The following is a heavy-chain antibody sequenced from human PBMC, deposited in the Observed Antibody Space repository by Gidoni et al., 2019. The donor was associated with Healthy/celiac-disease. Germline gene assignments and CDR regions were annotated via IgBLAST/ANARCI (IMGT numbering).Heavy chain of an antibody. D-gene: IGHD6-13*01. Sequence: QVQLVESGGGVVQPGRSLRLSCAASGFTFSSYAMHWVRQAPGKGLEWVAVISYDGSNKYYADSVKGRFTISRDNSKNTLYLQMNSLRAEDTAVYYCASLVYSSSWYEVDYWGQGTLVTVSS. J-gene: IGHJ4*02. CDR3: ASLVYSSSWYEVDY. V-gene: IGHV3-30-3*01. CDR1: GFTFSSYA. CDR2: ISYDGSNK.